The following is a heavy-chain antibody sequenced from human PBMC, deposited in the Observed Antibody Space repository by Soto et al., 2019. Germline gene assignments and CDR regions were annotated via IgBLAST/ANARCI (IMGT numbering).Heavy chain of an antibody. CDR1: GGSISSNIW. Sequence: QVQLQESGPGLVKPSGTLYLTCAVSGGSISSNIWWTWVRQPPGKGLEWIGEIYHSGSTKYNPSLKSRVTISVDKSKNQFSLNLSSVTAADTAVYYCARAVPVSGNFDYWGQGTLVTVSS. V-gene: IGHV4-4*02. J-gene: IGHJ4*02. CDR2: IYHSGST. CDR3: ARAVPVSGNFDY. D-gene: IGHD6-19*01.